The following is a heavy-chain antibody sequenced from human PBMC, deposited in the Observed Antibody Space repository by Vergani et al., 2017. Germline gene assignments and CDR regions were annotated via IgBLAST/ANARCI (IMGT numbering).Heavy chain of an antibody. CDR3: AGVGCSSTSCFQGWFDP. CDR1: GGSISSGGYS. J-gene: IGHJ5*02. V-gene: IGHV4-30-2*01. CDR2: IYHSGST. Sequence: QLQLQESGSGLVKPSQTLSLTCAVSGGSISSGGYSWSWIRQPPGKGLEWIGYIYHSGSTYYNPSLKSRVTISVDRSKNQFSLKLSSVTAADTAVYYCAGVGCSSTSCFQGWFDPWGQGTLVTVSS. D-gene: IGHD2-2*01.